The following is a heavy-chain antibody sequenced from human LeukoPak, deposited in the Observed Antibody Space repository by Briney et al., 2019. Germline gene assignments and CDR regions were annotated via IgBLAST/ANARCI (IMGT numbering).Heavy chain of an antibody. D-gene: IGHD3-22*01. CDR2: INPSGGST. V-gene: IGHV1-46*03. J-gene: IGHJ4*02. CDR1: GYTFTSYY. Sequence: ASVKVSCKASGYTFTSYYMHWVRQAPGQGLEWTGIINPSGGSTSYAQKFQGRVTMTRDTSTSTVYMELSSLRSEDTAVYYCARAPRGIVVVTKRAPYFDYWGQGTLVTVSS. CDR3: ARAPRGIVVVTKRAPYFDY.